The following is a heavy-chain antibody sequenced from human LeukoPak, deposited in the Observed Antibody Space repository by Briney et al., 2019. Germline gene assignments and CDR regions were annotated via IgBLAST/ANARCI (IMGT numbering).Heavy chain of an antibody. Sequence: GGSLRLSCAASGFTFSSYGMHWVRQAPGKGLEWVAVIWYDGSNKYYADSVKGRFTISRDNSKNTLYLQMNSLRAEDTAVYYCARTDSSGYGLDYWGQGALVTVSP. CDR2: IWYDGSNK. D-gene: IGHD3-22*01. CDR1: GFTFSSYG. V-gene: IGHV3-33*01. CDR3: ARTDSSGYGLDY. J-gene: IGHJ4*02.